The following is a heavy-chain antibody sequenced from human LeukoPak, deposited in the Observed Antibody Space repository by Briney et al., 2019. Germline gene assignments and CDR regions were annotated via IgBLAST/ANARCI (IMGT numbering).Heavy chain of an antibody. CDR3: ATGYGYVWGSYRYTGFDY. J-gene: IGHJ4*02. V-gene: IGHV1-24*01. D-gene: IGHD3-16*02. Sequence: ASVKVSCKVSGYTLTELSMHWVRQAPGKGLEWMGGFDPEDGETIYAQKFQGRVTMTEDTSTDTAYMELSSLRSEDTVVYYCATGYGYVWGSYRYTGFDYWGQGTLVTVSS. CDR1: GYTLTELS. CDR2: FDPEDGET.